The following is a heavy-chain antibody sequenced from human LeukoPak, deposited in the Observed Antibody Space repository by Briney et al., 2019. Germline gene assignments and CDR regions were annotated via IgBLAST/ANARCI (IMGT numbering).Heavy chain of an antibody. CDR2: IYYSGST. CDR3: ARPPPYYDILTGYYVSSWFDP. V-gene: IGHV4-59*08. CDR1: GGSISSYY. D-gene: IGHD3-9*01. J-gene: IGHJ5*02. Sequence: SETLSLTCTVSGGSISSYYWSWIRQPPGKGLEWIGYIYYSGSTNYNPSLNSRVTISVDTAKNHFSLKRSSVTAADTGVSYCARPPPYYDILTGYYVSSWFDPWGQGTLVTVSS.